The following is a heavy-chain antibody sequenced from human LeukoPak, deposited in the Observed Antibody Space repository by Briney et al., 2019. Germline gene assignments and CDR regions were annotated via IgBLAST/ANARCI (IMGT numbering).Heavy chain of an antibody. Sequence: SETLSLTCTVSGASVGRESWTWIRQPAGKGLEWIGYIYDTGSTTYNPSLQSRLTMSVDTSKNQFSLKLTSVTAADTAVYYCARNGFRTYCGTGCYSDYMDVWGKGATVTVSS. J-gene: IGHJ6*03. CDR2: IYDTGST. D-gene: IGHD2-21*02. V-gene: IGHV4-4*07. CDR3: ARNGFRTYCGTGCYSDYMDV. CDR1: GASVGRES.